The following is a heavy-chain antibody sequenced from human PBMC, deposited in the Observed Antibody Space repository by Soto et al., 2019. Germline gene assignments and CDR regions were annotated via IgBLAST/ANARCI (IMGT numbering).Heavy chain of an antibody. Sequence: GGSLRLSCAASGFTFINYAMSWVRQSPGKGLEWVSVISGSGGSTYYADSVKGRFTISRDNSKNTLFLQMNSLRAEDTAVYYCAKDSTVGATTVDAFDIWGQGTMVT. J-gene: IGHJ3*02. V-gene: IGHV3-23*01. D-gene: IGHD1-26*01. CDR1: GFTFINYA. CDR3: AKDSTVGATTVDAFDI. CDR2: ISGSGGST.